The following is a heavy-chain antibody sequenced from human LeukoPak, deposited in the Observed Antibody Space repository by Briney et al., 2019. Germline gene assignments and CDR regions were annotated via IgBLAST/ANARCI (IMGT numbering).Heavy chain of an antibody. CDR2: IYTSGST. Sequence: SETLSLTCTVSGGSISSYYWSWIRQPAGKGLEWIGRIYTSGSTNYNPSLKSRVTMSVDTSKDQFSLKLSSVTAADTAVYYCARVAGYFDSRGCFDYWGQGTLVTVSS. V-gene: IGHV4-4*07. D-gene: IGHD3-9*01. CDR3: ARVAGYFDSRGCFDY. CDR1: GGSISSYY. J-gene: IGHJ4*02.